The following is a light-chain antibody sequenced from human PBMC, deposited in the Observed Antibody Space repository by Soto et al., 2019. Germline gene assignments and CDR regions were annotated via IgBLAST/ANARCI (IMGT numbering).Light chain of an antibody. J-gene: IGKJ1*01. Sequence: DIQMTQSPSTLSASVGDRVTITCRASQSISSWLASYQQKPGKAPNLLIYKASSLESGVPSRFSGSGSGPEFPLPSSSLQRDDCATYFCQQYNSYPWTCGQGTQVEIK. CDR2: KAS. CDR1: QSISSW. CDR3: QQYNSYPWT. V-gene: IGKV1-5*03.